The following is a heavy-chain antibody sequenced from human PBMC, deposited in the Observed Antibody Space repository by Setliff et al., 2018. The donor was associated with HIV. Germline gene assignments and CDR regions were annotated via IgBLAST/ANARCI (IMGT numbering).Heavy chain of an antibody. V-gene: IGHV4-39*07. D-gene: IGHD1-7*01. J-gene: IGHJ4*02. CDR1: DGSISTGSYY. CDR2: VYNSGIT. Sequence: SETLSLTCTVADGSISTGSYYWSWVRQPPGKGLEWIGSVYNSGITFKNPSLKSRVSISVDRSGNHFSLRLTSVTAADTAVYFCARTNRWELLSPYFDAWGQGTLVTVSS. CDR3: ARTNRWELLSPYFDA.